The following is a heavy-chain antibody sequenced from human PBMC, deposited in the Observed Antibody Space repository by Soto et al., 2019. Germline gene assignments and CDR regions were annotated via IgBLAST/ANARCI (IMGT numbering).Heavy chain of an antibody. CDR2: ISYDGSNK. Sequence: GGSLRLSCAASGFTFSSYGMHWVRQAPGKGLEWVAVISYDGSNKYYADSVKGRFTISRDNSKNTLYLQMNSLRAEDTAVYYCAKDRWDTMVRGSSNYYYYGMEVWGQGTTVTVSS. V-gene: IGHV3-30*18. J-gene: IGHJ6*02. D-gene: IGHD3-10*01. CDR3: AKDRWDTMVRGSSNYYYYGMEV. CDR1: GFTFSSYG.